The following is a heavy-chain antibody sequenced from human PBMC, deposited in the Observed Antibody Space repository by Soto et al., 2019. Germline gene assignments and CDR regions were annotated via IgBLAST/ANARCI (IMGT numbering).Heavy chain of an antibody. Sequence: QTGXSLRLSCAASGFTCSSYAMSWVRQAPFKGLEWVSAISGSGGSTYYADSVKGRFTISRDNSKNTLYLQMNSLRAEDTAVYYCAILGLTYYDSSGYYYFAYWGQGTLVTVSS. J-gene: IGHJ4*02. V-gene: IGHV3-23*01. CDR2: ISGSGGST. CDR1: GFTCSSYA. D-gene: IGHD3-22*01. CDR3: AILGLTYYDSSGYYYFAY.